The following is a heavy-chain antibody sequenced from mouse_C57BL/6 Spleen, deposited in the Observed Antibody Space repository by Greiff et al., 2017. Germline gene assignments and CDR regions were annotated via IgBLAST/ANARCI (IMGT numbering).Heavy chain of an antibody. CDR3: ARRRVGYYFDY. Sequence: ESGPGLVKPSQSLSLTCSVSGYSITSGYYWYWIRQFPGNKLEWMGYISYDGSNNYNPSLKNRISITRDTSKNQFFLKLNSVTTEDTATYYCARRRVGYYFDYWGQGTTLTVSS. D-gene: IGHD1-1*01. CDR2: ISYDGSN. J-gene: IGHJ2*01. V-gene: IGHV3-6*01. CDR1: GYSITSGYY.